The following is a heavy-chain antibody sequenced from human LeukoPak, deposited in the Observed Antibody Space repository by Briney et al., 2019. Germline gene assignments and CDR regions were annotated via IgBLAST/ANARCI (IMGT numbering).Heavy chain of an antibody. V-gene: IGHV1-18*01. CDR3: AREEDYGGNSWFDY. Sequence: ASVKVSCKTSGYSFTNFGITWVRQAPGKGLEWMGWITGDSETTEYAERFQGRISMTTDTSTSTAYMELRSLRSDDTAVYYCAREEDYGGNSWFDYWGQGTLVTVSS. CDR2: ITGDSETT. J-gene: IGHJ4*02. CDR1: GYSFTNFG. D-gene: IGHD4-23*01.